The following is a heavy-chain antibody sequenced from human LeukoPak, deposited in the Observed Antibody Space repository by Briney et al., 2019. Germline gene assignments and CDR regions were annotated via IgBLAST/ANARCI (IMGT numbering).Heavy chain of an antibody. J-gene: IGHJ4*02. CDR3: ARVGGGLTIDY. CDR1: GGSISSSSYY. D-gene: IGHD1/OR15-1a*01. V-gene: IGHV4-39*06. CDR2: IYHSGGT. Sequence: SETLSLTCTVSGGSISSSSYYWGWIRQPPGKGLEFIGSIYHSGGTYYNPSLKSRVTISVETSKNQFALKLSSVTAAQTAVYYCARVGGGLTIDYWGQGTLVIVSS.